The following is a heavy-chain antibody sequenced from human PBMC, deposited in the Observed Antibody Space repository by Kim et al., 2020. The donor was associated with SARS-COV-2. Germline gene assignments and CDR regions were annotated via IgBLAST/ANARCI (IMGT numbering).Heavy chain of an antibody. J-gene: IGHJ3*02. D-gene: IGHD5-12*01. CDR2: ISSSSSTI. CDR1: GFTFSSYS. CDR3: ARDQGDGYNFDAFDI. V-gene: IGHV3-48*02. Sequence: GGSLRLSCAASGFTFSSYSMNWVRQAPGKGLEWVSYISSSSSTIYYADSVKGRFTISRDNAKNSLYLQMNSLRDEDTAVYYCARDQGDGYNFDAFDIWGQGTMVTVSS.